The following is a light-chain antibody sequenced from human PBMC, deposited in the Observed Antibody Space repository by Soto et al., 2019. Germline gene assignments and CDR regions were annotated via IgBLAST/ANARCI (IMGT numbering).Light chain of an antibody. CDR1: QSVSSN. CDR2: GAS. V-gene: IGKV3-15*01. Sequence: EIVMTQSPATLSVSPGERATLSCRASQSVSSNLAWYQQKAGQAPRLLIYGASTRATGIPARFSGSGSGTEFTLNISSLQSEDFAVYYCQQYNNWPLLTFGGGTKVEIK. J-gene: IGKJ4*01. CDR3: QQYNNWPLLT.